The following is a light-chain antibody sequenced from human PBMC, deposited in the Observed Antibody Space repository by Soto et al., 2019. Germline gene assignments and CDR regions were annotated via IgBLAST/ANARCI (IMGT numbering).Light chain of an antibody. CDR3: QQYYSYPWT. Sequence: AIRMTQSPSSFSASTGDRVTLTCRASQDISSYLAWYQQKPGKAPNLLISAASTFQGGVPSRFSGSGSGTDFTLTISCLQSEDFATYYCQQYYSYPWTFGQGTKVEIK. J-gene: IGKJ1*01. V-gene: IGKV1-8*01. CDR1: QDISSY. CDR2: AAS.